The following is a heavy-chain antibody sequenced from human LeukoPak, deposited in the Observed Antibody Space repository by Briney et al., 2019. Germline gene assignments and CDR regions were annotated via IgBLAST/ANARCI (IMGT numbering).Heavy chain of an antibody. J-gene: IGHJ4*02. CDR1: GFTFGSYP. V-gene: IGHV3-23*01. D-gene: IGHD3-22*01. CDR2: ISANGRST. Sequence: GGSLRLSCAASGFTFGSYPMTWVRQAPGRGLEWVSAISANGRSTWHADSVKGRLTISRDNSMNTVYLHVNSLRAEDTAIYYCAKNYDITGYYYYFDFWGQGTLVTVSS. CDR3: AKNYDITGYYYYFDF.